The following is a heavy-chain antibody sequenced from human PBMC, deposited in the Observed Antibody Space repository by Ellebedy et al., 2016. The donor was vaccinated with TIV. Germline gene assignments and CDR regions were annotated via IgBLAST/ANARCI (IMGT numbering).Heavy chain of an antibody. CDR3: ARATVYTDS. J-gene: IGHJ4*02. Sequence: GESLKISCAASGFTFSDYYMTWIRQAPGQGLEWISDINSGGDSIHYADSVRGRFTISRDNAKKSLYLQMDSLRVEDTAVYYCARATVYTDSWGQGTLVTVTS. CDR1: GFTFSDYY. V-gene: IGHV3-11*01. D-gene: IGHD1-14*01. CDR2: INSGGDSI.